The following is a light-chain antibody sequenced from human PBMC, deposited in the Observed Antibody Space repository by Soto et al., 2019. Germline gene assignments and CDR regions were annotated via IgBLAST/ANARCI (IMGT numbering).Light chain of an antibody. J-gene: IGKJ1*01. CDR1: QSVSSN. Sequence: EIVMTQSPATLSVSPGERATLSCRASQSVSSNLAWYKQKPGQAPRLLIYGASTRATGIRARFSGSGSGTEFTLTVSSLQSENFAVYYCEQYNNWPLWTFGQGTKVEIK. CDR2: GAS. V-gene: IGKV3-15*01. CDR3: EQYNNWPLWT.